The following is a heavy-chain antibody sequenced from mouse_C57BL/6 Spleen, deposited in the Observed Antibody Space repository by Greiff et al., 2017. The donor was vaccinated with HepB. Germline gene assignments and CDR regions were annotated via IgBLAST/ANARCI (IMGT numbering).Heavy chain of an antibody. J-gene: IGHJ3*01. CDR1: GYAFSSSW. CDR2: IYPGDGDT. V-gene: IGHV1-82*01. Sequence: VQLQQSGPELVKPGASVKISCKASGYAFSSSWMNWVKQRPGKGLEWIGRIYPGDGDTNYNGKFKGKATLTADKSSSTAYMQLSSLTSEDSAVYFWAPDSSEGAYWGQGTLVTVSA. D-gene: IGHD3-2*02. CDR3: APDSSEGAY.